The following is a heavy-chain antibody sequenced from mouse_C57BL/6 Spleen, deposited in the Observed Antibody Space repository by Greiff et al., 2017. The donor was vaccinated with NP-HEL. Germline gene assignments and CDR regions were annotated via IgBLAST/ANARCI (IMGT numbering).Heavy chain of an antibody. J-gene: IGHJ2*01. CDR3: ARSEDYGNYLDY. Sequence: QVQLQQSGAELAKPGASVKLSCKASGYTFTSYWMHWVKQRPGQGLEWIGYINPSSGYTKYNQKFKDKATLTADTSSSTAYMQLSSLTYEDSAVYYCARSEDYGNYLDYGGQGTTLTVSS. CDR1: GYTFTSYW. D-gene: IGHD2-1*01. CDR2: INPSSGYT. V-gene: IGHV1-7*01.